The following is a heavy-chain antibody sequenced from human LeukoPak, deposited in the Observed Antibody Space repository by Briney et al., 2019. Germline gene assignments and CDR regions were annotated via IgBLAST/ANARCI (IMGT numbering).Heavy chain of an antibody. Sequence: ASVKVSCKASGYTFTSYGISWVRQAPGQGLEWMGWISAYNGNTNYAQKLQGRVTMTTGTSTSTAYMELRSLRSDDTAVYYCARGEDIVVVPAASAEYFQHWGQGTLVTVSS. CDR1: GYTFTSYG. CDR2: ISAYNGNT. CDR3: ARGEDIVVVPAASAEYFQH. J-gene: IGHJ1*01. V-gene: IGHV1-18*04. D-gene: IGHD2-2*01.